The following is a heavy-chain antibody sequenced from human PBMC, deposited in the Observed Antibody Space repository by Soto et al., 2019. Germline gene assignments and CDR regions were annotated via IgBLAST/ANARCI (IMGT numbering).Heavy chain of an antibody. CDR2: IYYSGST. V-gene: IGHV4-39*01. D-gene: IGHD6-13*01. CDR3: ARNDQQLGYFDY. CDR1: GGSISSSSYY. J-gene: IGHJ4*02. Sequence: PSETLSLTCTVSGGSISSSSYYWGWIRQPPGKGLEWIGSIYYSGSTYYNPSLKSRVTISVDTSKNQFSLKLSSVTAADTAVYYCARNDQQLGYFDYWGQGTLVTVSS.